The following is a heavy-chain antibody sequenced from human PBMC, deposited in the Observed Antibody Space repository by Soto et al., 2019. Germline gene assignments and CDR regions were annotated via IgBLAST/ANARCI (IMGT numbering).Heavy chain of an antibody. V-gene: IGHV4-34*01. CDR1: GGYFSGYY. J-gene: IGHJ6*03. D-gene: IGHD3-10*01. Sequence: SETLSLTGASYGGYFSGYYWSWIRPPPGKGLEWIGEINHSGSTNYNPSLKSRVTISVDTSKNQFSLKLSAVTAADTAVYYCARSSRGGYYGSGSQKGYMDVWGKGTTVTVSS. CDR2: INHSGST. CDR3: ARSSRGGYYGSGSQKGYMDV.